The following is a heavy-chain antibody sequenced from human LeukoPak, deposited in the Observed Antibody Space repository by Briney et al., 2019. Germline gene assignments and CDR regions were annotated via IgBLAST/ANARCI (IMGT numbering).Heavy chain of an antibody. V-gene: IGHV3-21*01. CDR2: ISSSSSYI. Sequence: GGSLRLSCAACGFTYSGYSTKCARQAPGKGLEWVSSISSSSSYIYYADSVKGRFTISRDNAKNSLSLQMNSFRAEDTAVCVCASNGTAAGPYFDYWAQGTLVTVSS. D-gene: IGHD6-13*01. CDR3: ASNGTAAGPYFDY. J-gene: IGHJ4*02. CDR1: GFTYSGYS.